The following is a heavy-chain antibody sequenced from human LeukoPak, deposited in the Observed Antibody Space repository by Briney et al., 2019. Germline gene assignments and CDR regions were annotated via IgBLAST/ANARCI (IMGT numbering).Heavy chain of an antibody. CDR3: ARLGWYYYDSSGYWDD. V-gene: IGHV4-59*08. J-gene: IGHJ4*02. Sequence: SETLSLTSTVSSASIRNYYWSWIRQPPGKGLEWIGDINYSGSTNYDPALKSRVTISIETSKNQFSLKLSSVTAADTAVYYCARLGWYYYDSSGYWDDWNQGTLVTVYS. CDR1: SASIRNYY. D-gene: IGHD3-22*01. CDR2: INYSGST.